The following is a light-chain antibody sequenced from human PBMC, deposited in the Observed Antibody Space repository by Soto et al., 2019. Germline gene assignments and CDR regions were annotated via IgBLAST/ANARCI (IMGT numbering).Light chain of an antibody. CDR2: DAS. J-gene: IGKJ1*01. CDR1: QSISSR. CDR3: QQYDSFST. Sequence: DIQMTQSPSTLSASVGDRVTITCRASQSISSRLAWYQQKPGKAPKLLIYDASSLESGVPSRFSGSGSGTEFTLTINSLQPDDFAAYYCQQYDSFSTFGQGTKVDIK. V-gene: IGKV1-5*01.